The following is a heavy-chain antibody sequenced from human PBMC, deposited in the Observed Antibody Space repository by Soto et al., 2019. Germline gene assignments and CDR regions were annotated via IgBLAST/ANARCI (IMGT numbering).Heavy chain of an antibody. CDR1: GYTFTSYY. Sequence: QVQLVQSGAEVKKPGASVKVSCKASGYTFTSYYMHWVRQAPGQGLEWMGIINPSGGSTSYAQKFQGRVTMTRDTSTSTVYMELSSLRSEDMAVYYCAMVYSGYDSDWYFDLWGRGTLVTVSS. CDR2: INPSGGST. D-gene: IGHD5-12*01. CDR3: AMVYSGYDSDWYFDL. J-gene: IGHJ2*01. V-gene: IGHV1-46*03.